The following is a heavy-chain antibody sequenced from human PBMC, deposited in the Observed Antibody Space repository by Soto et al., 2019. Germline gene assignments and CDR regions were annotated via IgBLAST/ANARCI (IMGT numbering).Heavy chain of an antibody. CDR2: ISSSGSTI. Sequence: GGSLRLSCAASGFTFSDYYMSWIRQAPGKGLEWVSYISSSGSTIYYADSVKGRFTISRDNAKNSLYLQMNSLRAEDTAVYYCARDNSIPSSSLGKDYWGQGTLVTVSS. CDR1: GFTFSDYY. J-gene: IGHJ4*02. D-gene: IGHD6-6*01. V-gene: IGHV3-11*01. CDR3: ARDNSIPSSSLGKDY.